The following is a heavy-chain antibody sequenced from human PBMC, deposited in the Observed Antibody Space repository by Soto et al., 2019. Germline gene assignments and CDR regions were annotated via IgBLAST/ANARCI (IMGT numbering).Heavy chain of an antibody. D-gene: IGHD3-22*01. CDR2: IIPIFGTA. Sequence: SVKVSCKASGGTFSSYAISWVRQAPGQGLEWMGGIIPIFGTANCAQKFQGRVTITADESTSTAYMELSSLRSEDTAVYYCARDGEEGPYDSSAWGQGTLVTVSS. V-gene: IGHV1-69*13. J-gene: IGHJ4*02. CDR1: GGTFSSYA. CDR3: ARDGEEGPYDSSA.